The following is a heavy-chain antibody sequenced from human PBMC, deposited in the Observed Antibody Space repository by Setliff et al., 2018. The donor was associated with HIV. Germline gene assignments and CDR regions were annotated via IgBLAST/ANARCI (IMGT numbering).Heavy chain of an antibody. CDR1: DGSINGYY. CDR2: IYYNGNT. D-gene: IGHD3-9*01. Sequence: TLSLTCTVSDGSINGYYWSWIRQSPRTGLEWIGYIYYNGNTNYNPSLKSRVNLLVDTSTNQVLLNLRSVTASDTAVYFCARETKQYYDVLTGYTYYYGMDVWGQGTAVTVSS. J-gene: IGHJ6*02. V-gene: IGHV4-59*01. CDR3: ARETKQYYDVLTGYTYYYGMDV.